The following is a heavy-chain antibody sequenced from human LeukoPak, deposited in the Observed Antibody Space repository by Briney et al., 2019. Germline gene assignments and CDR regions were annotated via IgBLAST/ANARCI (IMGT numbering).Heavy chain of an antibody. CDR3: ARRGTGHGMDV. Sequence: GGSLRLSCAASGFTFSSYWMHWVRQAPGKGLVWVSRIKSDGSSTTYADSVKGRFTISRDNAKNTLYLQMNSLRAEDTAVYYCARRGTGHGMDVWGQGTTVIVSS. V-gene: IGHV3-74*01. J-gene: IGHJ6*02. CDR2: IKSDGSST. D-gene: IGHD1-1*01. CDR1: GFTFSSYW.